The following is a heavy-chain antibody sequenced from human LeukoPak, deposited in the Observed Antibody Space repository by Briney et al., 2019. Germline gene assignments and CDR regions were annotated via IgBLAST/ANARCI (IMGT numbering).Heavy chain of an antibody. J-gene: IGHJ4*02. CDR1: GFSFNDYS. CDR2: ISSSSRTI. CDR3: ARDGYTYGSFDY. V-gene: IGHV3-48*02. D-gene: IGHD5-18*01. Sequence: PGGSLRLSCAASGFSFNDYSMNWVRQAPGKGLEWVSYISSSSRTIDYADSVKGRFTISRDNAKNSLYLQMNSLRDEDTALYYCARDGYTYGSFDYWGQGTLVTVSS.